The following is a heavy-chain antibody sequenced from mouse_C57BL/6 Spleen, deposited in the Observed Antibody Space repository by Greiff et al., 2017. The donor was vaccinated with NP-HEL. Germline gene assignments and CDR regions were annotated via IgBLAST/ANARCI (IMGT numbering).Heavy chain of an antibody. V-gene: IGHV5-17*01. CDR2: ISSGSSTI. Sequence: EVQVVESGGGLVKPGGSLKLSCAASGFTFSDYGMHWVRQAPEKGLEWVAYISSGSSTIYYADTVKGRFTISRDNAKNTLFLQMTSLRSEDTAMYYCARKNYYGSSPRFDYWGQGTTLTVSS. D-gene: IGHD1-1*01. CDR1: GFTFSDYG. J-gene: IGHJ2*01. CDR3: ARKNYYGSSPRFDY.